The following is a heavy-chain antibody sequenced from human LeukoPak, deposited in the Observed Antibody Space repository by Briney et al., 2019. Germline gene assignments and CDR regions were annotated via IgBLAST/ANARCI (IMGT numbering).Heavy chain of an antibody. V-gene: IGHV4-61*02. CDR2: IYTSGST. D-gene: IGHD1-26*01. CDR3: AREAIVGSYKDYFDY. CDR1: GGSISSGSYY. J-gene: IGHJ4*02. Sequence: PSQTLSLTCTVSGGSISSGSYYWSWIRQPAGKGLEWIGRIYTSGSTDYNPSLKSRVTISVDTSKNQFSLKLSSVTAADTAVYYCAREAIVGSYKDYFDYWGQGTLVTVSS.